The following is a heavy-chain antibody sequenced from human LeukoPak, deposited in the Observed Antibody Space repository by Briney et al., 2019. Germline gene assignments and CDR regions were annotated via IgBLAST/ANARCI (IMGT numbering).Heavy chain of an antibody. CDR2: ISSISHYI. D-gene: IGHD3-22*01. Sequence: WIRQAPGKGLEWVSSISSISHYIYYADSVKGRFTISRDNAKNSLYLQMNSLRAEDTALYYCTRDYYDSSGLPFDYWGQGTLVTVSS. J-gene: IGHJ4*02. CDR3: TRDYYDSSGLPFDY. V-gene: IGHV3-21*01.